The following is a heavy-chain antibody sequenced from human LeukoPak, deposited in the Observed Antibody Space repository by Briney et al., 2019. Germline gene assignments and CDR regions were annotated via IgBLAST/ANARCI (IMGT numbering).Heavy chain of an antibody. J-gene: IGHJ4*02. Sequence: ASGKVSCTASGYTFAGYYMLRVRQAPGHPLEWMGWINANSGATNYAQKLRGRVIMTGATAISTAYMELTRLTSDDTAVYFCARDVSLGMTVIRDYWGPGTPVTVSS. V-gene: IGHV1-2*02. CDR2: INANSGAT. D-gene: IGHD3-10*01. CDR3: ARDVSLGMTVIRDY. CDR1: GYTFAGYY.